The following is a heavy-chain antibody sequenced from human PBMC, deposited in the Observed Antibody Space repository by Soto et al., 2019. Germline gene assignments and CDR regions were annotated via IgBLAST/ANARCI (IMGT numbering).Heavy chain of an antibody. CDR3: AKVADFWSGSANWFEP. D-gene: IGHD3-3*01. Sequence: PGGSLRLSCAASGFTFSSYAMSWVRQAPGKGLEWVSAISGSGGSTYCADSVKGRFTISRDNSKNTLYLQMNSLRAEDTAVYYCAKVADFWSGSANWFEPWGQGTLVTVSS. CDR1: GFTFSSYA. J-gene: IGHJ5*02. CDR2: ISGSGGST. V-gene: IGHV3-23*01.